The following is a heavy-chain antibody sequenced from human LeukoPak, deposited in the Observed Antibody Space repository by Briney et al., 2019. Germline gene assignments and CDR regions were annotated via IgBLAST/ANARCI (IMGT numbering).Heavy chain of an antibody. V-gene: IGHV3-11*01. Sequence: GGSLRLSCAASGFTFSDYYMSCIRQAPGKGLEWVSYISSSGSTIYYADSVKGRFTISRDNSKNTLYLQMNSLRAEDTAVYYCAKGKPSLDFWSGYCFDYWGQGTLVTVSS. CDR3: AKGKPSLDFWSGYCFDY. CDR2: ISSSGSTI. D-gene: IGHD3-3*01. CDR1: GFTFSDYY. J-gene: IGHJ4*02.